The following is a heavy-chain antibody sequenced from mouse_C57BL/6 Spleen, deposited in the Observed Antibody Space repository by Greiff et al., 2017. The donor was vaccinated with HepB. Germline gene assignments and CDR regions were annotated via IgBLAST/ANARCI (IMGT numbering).Heavy chain of an antibody. V-gene: IGHV5-4*03. CDR3: ARVSNYFYYFDY. J-gene: IGHJ2*01. D-gene: IGHD2-5*01. CDR2: ISDGGSYT. Sequence: EVKVEESGGGLVKPGGSLKLSCAASGFTFSSYAMSWVRQTPEKRLEWVATISDGGSYTYYPDNVKGRFTISRDNAKNNLYLQMSHLKSEDTAMYYCARVSNYFYYFDYWGQGTTLTVSS. CDR1: GFTFSSYA.